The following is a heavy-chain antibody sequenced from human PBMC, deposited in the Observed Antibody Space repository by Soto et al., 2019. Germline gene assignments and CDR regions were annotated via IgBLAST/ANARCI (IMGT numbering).Heavy chain of an antibody. CDR3: ANSNYGGDDYVQYGLDV. V-gene: IGHV1-2*02. D-gene: IGHD2-21*02. CDR2: INPKSGAT. J-gene: IGHJ6*02. Sequence: QVQLVQSGAEVKKPGASLKVSCKASGYRFTGYGLHWVRQAPGQGLQWMGWINPKSGATDYAQTFQCRVTMTREMSTNTADLELSGLRSDYPADDTAVYYCANSNYGGDDYVQYGLDVWGQGTTVTVSS. CDR1: GYRFTGYG.